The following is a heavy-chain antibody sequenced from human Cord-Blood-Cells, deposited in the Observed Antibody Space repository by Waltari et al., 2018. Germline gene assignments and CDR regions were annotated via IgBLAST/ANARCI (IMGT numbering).Heavy chain of an antibody. CDR3: ASSLVVPAATHAFDI. Sequence: QVQLVQSGAEVKKPGASVKVSCKASGYTFTSYGISWVRQAPGQGLEWMGWISADNGNTNYAQKLQGRVTRTTDTSTSTAYMELRSLRSDDTAVYYCASSLVVPAATHAFDIWGQGTMVTVSS. CDR1: GYTFTSYG. CDR2: ISADNGNT. D-gene: IGHD2-2*01. J-gene: IGHJ3*02. V-gene: IGHV1-18*04.